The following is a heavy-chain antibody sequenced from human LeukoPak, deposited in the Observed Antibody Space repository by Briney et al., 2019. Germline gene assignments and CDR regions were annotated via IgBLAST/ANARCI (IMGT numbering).Heavy chain of an antibody. D-gene: IGHD3-9*01. Sequence: GASVKVSCKASGYTFTSYGISWVRRAPGQGLEWMGWISAYNGNTNYAQKLQGRVTMTTDTSTSTAYMELRSLRSDDTAVYYCARDVVLRYFDWLLPNWFDPWGQGTLVTVSS. V-gene: IGHV1-18*01. CDR3: ARDVVLRYFDWLLPNWFDP. J-gene: IGHJ5*02. CDR2: ISAYNGNT. CDR1: GYTFTSYG.